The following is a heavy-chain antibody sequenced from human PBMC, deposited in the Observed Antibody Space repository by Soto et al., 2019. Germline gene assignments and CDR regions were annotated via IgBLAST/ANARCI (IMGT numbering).Heavy chain of an antibody. CDR1: GFIFNNYN. Sequence: QVQVVESGGDVVQPVKSLRLSCAASGFIFNNYNMVWARQAPGEGLEWQTLISPDGSIAHYANSVKGRFTVYRDNSKDMMYLQMNGLTHDNAAIYFCVKDNDGPEYWGQGNLVTVSS. D-gene: IGHD3-16*01. CDR2: ISPDGSIA. V-gene: IGHV3-30*18. CDR3: VKDNDGPEY. J-gene: IGHJ4*02.